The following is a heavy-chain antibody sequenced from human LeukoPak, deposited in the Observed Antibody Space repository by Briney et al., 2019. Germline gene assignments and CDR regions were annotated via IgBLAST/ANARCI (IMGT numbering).Heavy chain of an antibody. J-gene: IGHJ5*02. CDR2: IDPNDGYT. V-gene: IGHV5-10-1*01. Sequence: GESLRFSCKGSGYTFTSYWITWVRQKPGKGLEWMGKIDPNDGYTQYSPSFEGHVSFSADKSNSTAYLQWSSLKASDTAMYYCARQIYYFDSSGQGWFDPWGQGTLVAVSS. CDR3: ARQIYYFDSSGQGWFDP. D-gene: IGHD3-22*01. CDR1: GYTFTSYW.